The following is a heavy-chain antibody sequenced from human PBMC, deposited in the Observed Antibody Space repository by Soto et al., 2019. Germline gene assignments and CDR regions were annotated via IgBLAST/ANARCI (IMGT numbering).Heavy chain of an antibody. CDR1: GYTFTSYG. D-gene: IGHD3-10*01. J-gene: IGHJ6*02. Sequence: QVQLVQSGAEVKKPGASVKVSCKASGYTFTSYGISWVRQAPGQGLEWMGWISAYNGNTNYAQKLQGRVTMTTDTSTSTAYMALRSLRSDDTAVYYCARVNYYASGSYYYYHMDVWGQGTTVTVSS. CDR3: ARVNYYASGSYYYYHMDV. CDR2: ISAYNGNT. V-gene: IGHV1-18*01.